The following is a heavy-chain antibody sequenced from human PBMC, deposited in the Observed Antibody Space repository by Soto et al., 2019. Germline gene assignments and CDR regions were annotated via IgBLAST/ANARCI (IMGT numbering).Heavy chain of an antibody. V-gene: IGHV3-30-3*01. D-gene: IGHD3-3*01. J-gene: IGHJ6*02. CDR2: ISYDGSNK. CDR1: GFTFSSYA. Sequence: GGSLRLSCAASGFTFSSYAMHSVRQAPGKGLEWVAVISYDGSNKYYADSVKGRFTISRDNSKNTLYLQMNSLRAEDTAVYYWARVYYDFWSGYTYYYYGMDVWGQGTTVTVSS. CDR3: ARVYYDFWSGYTYYYYGMDV.